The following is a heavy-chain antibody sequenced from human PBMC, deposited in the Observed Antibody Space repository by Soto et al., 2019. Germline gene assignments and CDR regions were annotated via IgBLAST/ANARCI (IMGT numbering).Heavy chain of an antibody. Sequence: GSLRLSCAASGFTFNSYGMHWVRQAPGKGLEWVAVVWYDGNNKYYADSVKGRFTISRDNSKNTLYLEMNSLRVDDTAVYYCVRDWATVTTPLFWGQGALVTVSS. CDR3: VRDWATVTTPLF. V-gene: IGHV3-33*01. CDR1: GFTFNSYG. J-gene: IGHJ4*02. CDR2: VWYDGNNK. D-gene: IGHD5-12*01.